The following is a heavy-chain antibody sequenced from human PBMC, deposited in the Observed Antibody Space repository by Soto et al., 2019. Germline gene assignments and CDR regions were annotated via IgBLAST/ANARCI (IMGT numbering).Heavy chain of an antibody. CDR2: IYHIGSP. D-gene: IGHD3-3*01. CDR3: ACITIFGVVNAFDI. CDR1: GRPVTSGGYY. V-gene: IGHV4-31*03. Sequence: SETLSLTCSVSGRPVTSGGYYWTWIRQPPGKGLEWIGYIYHIGSPSYNPSLKSRLTMSLDTSKNQFSLKLSSVTAADTAVYYCACITIFGVVNAFDIWGQGTMVTVSS. J-gene: IGHJ3*02.